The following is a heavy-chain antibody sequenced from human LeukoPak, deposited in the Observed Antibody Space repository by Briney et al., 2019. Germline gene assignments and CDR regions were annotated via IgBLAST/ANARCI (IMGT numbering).Heavy chain of an antibody. J-gene: IGHJ4*02. CDR1: GYRFTSYW. V-gene: IGHV5-10-1*01. Sequence: NPGESLKISCKGSGYRFTSYWISWVRQMPGKGLEWMGRIDPSDSYTNYSPSFQGHVTISADKSISTAYLQWSSLKASDTAMYYCARGGMVRGPLDYWGQGTLVTVSS. CDR2: IDPSDSYT. CDR3: ARGGMVRGPLDY. D-gene: IGHD3-10*01.